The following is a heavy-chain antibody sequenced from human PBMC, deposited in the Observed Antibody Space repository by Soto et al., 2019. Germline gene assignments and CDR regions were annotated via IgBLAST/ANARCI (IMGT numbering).Heavy chain of an antibody. J-gene: IGHJ3*01. CDR2: IIPVFDKA. CDR3: ARLRRDWGDAFDL. Sequence: QVQLVQSGADVKKPGSSVKVSCKTSGGSFGSSAISWVRQAPAQGLEWMGEIIPVFDKAHYAQNFQGRLTITADELTGTVFMELSSLRSEDTAVYFCARLRRDWGDAFDLGGLGTFVTVSS. V-gene: IGHV1-69*01. D-gene: IGHD3-16*01. CDR1: GGSFGSSA.